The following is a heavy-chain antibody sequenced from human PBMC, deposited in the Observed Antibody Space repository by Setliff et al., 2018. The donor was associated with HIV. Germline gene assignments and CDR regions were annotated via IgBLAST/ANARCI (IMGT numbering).Heavy chain of an antibody. CDR1: GFTVSSNY. CDR2: IYSGGST. J-gene: IGHJ5*02. CDR3: TKGVKWLAP. D-gene: IGHD2-21*01. Sequence: PGGSLRLSCAASGFTVSSNYMNWVRQAPGKGLEWVSVIYSGGSTYYADSVKGRFTISRDNSKNTLYLQMNSLRGEDAAMYYCTKGVKWLAPWGQGTPVTVSS. V-gene: IGHV3-53*05.